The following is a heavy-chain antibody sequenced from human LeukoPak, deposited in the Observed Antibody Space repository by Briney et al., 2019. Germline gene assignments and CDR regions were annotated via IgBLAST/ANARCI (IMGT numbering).Heavy chain of an antibody. CDR2: INERGDIT. D-gene: IGHD3-9*01. CDR3: ARGDDISPGRVLEY. CDR1: AFTFSKHP. V-gene: IGHV3-23*01. J-gene: IGHJ4*02. Sequence: PGGSLRLSCVASAFTFSKHPMSWVRQAPGNGLELVSAINERGDITKYADSVMRRFTISRYNSKNTLYLQMNSLRAEDTAVYYCARGDDISPGRVLEYWGRGTLVTVSS.